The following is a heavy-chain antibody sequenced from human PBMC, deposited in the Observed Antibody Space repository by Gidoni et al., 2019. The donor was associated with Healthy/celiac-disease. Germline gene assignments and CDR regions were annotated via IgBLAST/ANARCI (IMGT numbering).Heavy chain of an antibody. CDR3: ARVRDYSNYYYYYGMDV. D-gene: IGHD4-4*01. Sequence: EVQLVESGRGLVQPGGSLRLSCAASGFPVSSNYMSWVRQAPGKGLEWVSVIYSGGSTYYADSVKGRFTISRDNSKNTLYLQMNSLRAEDTAVYYCARVRDYSNYYYYYGMDVWGQGTTVTVSS. J-gene: IGHJ6*02. CDR1: GFPVSSNY. CDR2: IYSGGST. V-gene: IGHV3-66*02.